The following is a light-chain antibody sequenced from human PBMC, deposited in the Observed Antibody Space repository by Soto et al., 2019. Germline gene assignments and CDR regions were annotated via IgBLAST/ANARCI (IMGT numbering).Light chain of an antibody. CDR3: SSYAGGDTPVL. J-gene: IGLJ3*02. V-gene: IGLV2-8*01. Sequence: QPVLTQPPSASGSPGQSVSISCTGSSSDLGNHNFVSWYQQYPGKAPKLMIFEVSKRPSGVPDRFSASKSGNTASLTVSGLQAEDEADYYCSSYAGGDTPVLFGGGTKVTVL. CDR2: EVS. CDR1: SSDLGNHNF.